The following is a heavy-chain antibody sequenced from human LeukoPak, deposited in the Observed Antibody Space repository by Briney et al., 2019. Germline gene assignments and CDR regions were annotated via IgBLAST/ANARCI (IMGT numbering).Heavy chain of an antibody. Sequence: GGSLRLSCAASGFSFSSYEMNWVRQAPGKGLEWVAFIRYDGSNKYYADSVKGRFTISRDNAKNSLYLQMNSLRAEDTAVYYCAELGITMIGGVWGKGTTVTISS. CDR1: GFSFSSYE. CDR2: IRYDGSNK. J-gene: IGHJ6*04. V-gene: IGHV3-30*02. CDR3: AELGITMIGGV. D-gene: IGHD3-10*02.